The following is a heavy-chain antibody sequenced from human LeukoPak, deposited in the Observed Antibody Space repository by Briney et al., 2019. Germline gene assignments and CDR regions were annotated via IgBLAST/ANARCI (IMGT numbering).Heavy chain of an antibody. J-gene: IGHJ4*02. Sequence: GESLKISCKGSGYSFTSYWISWVRQMPGKGLEWMGRIDPSDSYTNYSPSFQGPVTISADKSISTAYLQWSSLKASDTAMYYCARLRVVATSFDYWGQGTLVTVSS. D-gene: IGHD5-12*01. CDR1: GYSFTSYW. CDR3: ARLRVVATSFDY. CDR2: IDPSDSYT. V-gene: IGHV5-10-1*01.